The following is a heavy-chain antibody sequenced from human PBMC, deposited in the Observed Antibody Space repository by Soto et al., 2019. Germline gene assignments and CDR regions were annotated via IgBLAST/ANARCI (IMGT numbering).Heavy chain of an antibody. CDR3: ARGVTTVTTIDY. Sequence: QLQLQESGSGLVKPSQTLSLTCAVSGGSISSGGYSWSWIRQPPGKGLEWIGYIYHSGSTYYNPSRKGRVTIAVDRSQNQFSLKLSSVTAADTAVSYCARGVTTVTTIDYWGQGTLVTVSS. D-gene: IGHD4-17*01. J-gene: IGHJ4*02. CDR1: GGSISSGGYS. CDR2: IYHSGST. V-gene: IGHV4-30-2*01.